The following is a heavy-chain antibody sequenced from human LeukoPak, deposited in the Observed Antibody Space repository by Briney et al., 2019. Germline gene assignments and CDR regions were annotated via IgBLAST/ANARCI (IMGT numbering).Heavy chain of an antibody. CDR1: GGSFSGYY. Sequence: PSETLSLTCAVYGGSFSGYYWNWIRQPPGKGLEWVGEINHSGSTNYNPSLESRVTISVDTSKNQFSLKLSSVTAADTAVYYCAAYSIFGLAFDIWGQGTMVTVSS. CDR2: INHSGST. J-gene: IGHJ3*02. CDR3: AAYSIFGLAFDI. D-gene: IGHD3/OR15-3a*01. V-gene: IGHV4-34*01.